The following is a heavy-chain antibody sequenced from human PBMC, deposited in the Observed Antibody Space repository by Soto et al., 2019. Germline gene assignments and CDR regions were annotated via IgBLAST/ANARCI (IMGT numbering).Heavy chain of an antibody. Sequence: GASVKVSCKASGGTFSSYAISWVRQAPGQGPEWMGWINPNSGGTNYAQKFQGRVTMTRDTSISTAYMELSRLRSDDTAVYYCASRRLPTVTEPYYYYGMDVWGQGTTVTVSS. CDR3: ASRRLPTVTEPYYYYGMDV. J-gene: IGHJ6*02. CDR2: INPNSGGT. V-gene: IGHV1-2*02. CDR1: GGTFSSYA. D-gene: IGHD4-4*01.